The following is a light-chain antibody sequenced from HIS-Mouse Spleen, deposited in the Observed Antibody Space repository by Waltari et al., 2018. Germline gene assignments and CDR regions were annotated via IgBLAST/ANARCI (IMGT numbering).Light chain of an antibody. CDR1: SSDVGGYNY. Sequence: QSALTQPRSVSGSPGQSVTISCTGTSSDVGGYNYVSWYQQHPGKAPKLMIYDVRKRPSGGPDRFSGSKSGNTASLTISGLQAEDEADYYCCSYAGSYTYVFGTGTKVTVL. J-gene: IGLJ1*01. CDR3: CSYAGSYTYV. V-gene: IGLV2-11*01. CDR2: DVR.